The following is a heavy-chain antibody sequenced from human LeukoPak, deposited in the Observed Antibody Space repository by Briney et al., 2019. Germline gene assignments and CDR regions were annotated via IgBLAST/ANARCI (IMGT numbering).Heavy chain of an antibody. Sequence: GGSLRLSCAASGFTFITYWLSWVRQAPGKGLEWVANIKQDGSEKYYVDSVKGRFTISRDNAKNSLYLQMNTLRAEDTAVYYCARGIVVATRGYYYYYMDVWGKGTTVTVSS. CDR1: GFTFITYW. D-gene: IGHD1-26*01. CDR2: IKQDGSEK. V-gene: IGHV3-7*01. CDR3: ARGIVVATRGYYYYYMDV. J-gene: IGHJ6*03.